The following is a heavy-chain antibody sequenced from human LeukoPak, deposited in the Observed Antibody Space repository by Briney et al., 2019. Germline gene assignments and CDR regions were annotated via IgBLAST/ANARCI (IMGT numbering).Heavy chain of an antibody. CDR2: ISYDGSNK. Sequence: PGGSLRLSCAASGFTFSTYAMHWVRQAPGKGLEWVAVISYDGSNKYYADSVKGRFTISRDNSKNTLHLQMNSLRGEDTAVYYCARWGGQYDFWSGYYSFDYWGQGTPVTVSS. J-gene: IGHJ4*02. V-gene: IGHV3-30*04. CDR3: ARWGGQYDFWSGYYSFDY. D-gene: IGHD3-3*01. CDR1: GFTFSTYA.